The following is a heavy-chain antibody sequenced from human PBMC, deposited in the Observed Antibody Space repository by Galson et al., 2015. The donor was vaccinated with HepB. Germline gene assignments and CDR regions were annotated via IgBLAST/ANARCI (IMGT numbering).Heavy chain of an antibody. Sequence: SLRLSCAASGFTFRNAWMSWVRQAPGKGLEWVGRIKKKSEGGTTDYAAPAKGRFTISRDDSQNTLYLEMNSLKTEDTALYYCTTFLEMTTVQYWGQGTLVTVSS. V-gene: IGHV3-15*01. D-gene: IGHD4-11*01. J-gene: IGHJ4*02. CDR1: GFTFRNAW. CDR3: TTFLEMTTVQY. CDR2: IKKKSEGGTT.